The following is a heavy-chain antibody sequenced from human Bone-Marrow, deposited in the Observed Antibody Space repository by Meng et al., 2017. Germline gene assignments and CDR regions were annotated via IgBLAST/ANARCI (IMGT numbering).Heavy chain of an antibody. Sequence: NHSGSTNYNPSLKSRVTISVDTSKNQFSLKLNSVTAADTAVYYCASGYYDSSGLGTFDYWGQGTLVTVS. V-gene: IGHV4-34*01. CDR2: NHSGST. J-gene: IGHJ4*02. D-gene: IGHD3-22*01. CDR3: ASGYYDSSGLGTFDY.